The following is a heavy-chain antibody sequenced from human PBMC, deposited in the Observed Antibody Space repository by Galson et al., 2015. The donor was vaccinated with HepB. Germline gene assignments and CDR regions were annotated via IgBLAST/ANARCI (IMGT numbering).Heavy chain of an antibody. J-gene: IGHJ3*02. CDR3: AAFTGVAEYSSGWYPTYDAFDI. V-gene: IGHV1-58*01. D-gene: IGHD6-19*01. CDR2: IVVGSGNT. Sequence: SVKVSCKASGFTFTSSAVQWVRQARGQRLEWIGWIVVGSGNTNYAQKFQERVTITRDMSTSTAYMELSSLRSEDTAVYYCAAFTGVAEYSSGWYPTYDAFDIWGQGTMVTVSS. CDR1: GFTFTSSA.